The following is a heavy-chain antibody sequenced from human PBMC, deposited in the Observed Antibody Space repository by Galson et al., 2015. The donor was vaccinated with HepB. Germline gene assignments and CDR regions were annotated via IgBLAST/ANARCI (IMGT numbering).Heavy chain of an antibody. Sequence: SLRLSCAASGFTFSDYYMSWTRQAPGKGLEWLSYISGSRTYTNYADSVKGRFTISRDNAKNSLFLQMNSLRAEDTAVYYCARVADADYGDHTYFDSWGQGILVTVSS. CDR3: ARVADADYGDHTYFDS. D-gene: IGHD4-17*01. V-gene: IGHV3-11*06. J-gene: IGHJ4*02. CDR1: GFTFSDYY. CDR2: ISGSRTYT.